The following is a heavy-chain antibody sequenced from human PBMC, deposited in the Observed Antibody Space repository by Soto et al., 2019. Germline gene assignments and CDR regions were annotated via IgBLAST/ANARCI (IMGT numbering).Heavy chain of an antibody. D-gene: IGHD1-26*01. CDR2: INAGNGNT. Sequence: QVQLVQSGAEVKKPGASVKVSCKASGYTFTSYAMHWVRQAPGQRLEWMGWINAGNGNTKYSQKFQGRVPITRDTSASTAYMELSSLRSEDTAVYYCARGGEWELLFDYWGQGTLVTVSS. V-gene: IGHV1-3*01. CDR1: GYTFTSYA. CDR3: ARGGEWELLFDY. J-gene: IGHJ4*02.